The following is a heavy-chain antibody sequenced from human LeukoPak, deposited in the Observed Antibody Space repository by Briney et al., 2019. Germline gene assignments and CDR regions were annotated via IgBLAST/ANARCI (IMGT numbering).Heavy chain of an antibody. D-gene: IGHD3-3*01. Sequence: GGSLRLSCAASGFTFYDYAMHWVRHAPGKGPEWVSGISWNSGSIGYADSVKGRFTISRDNAKNSLYLQMNSLRAEDTALYYCAKAFWSGYYTGNWFDPWGQGTLVTVSS. V-gene: IGHV3-9*01. CDR1: GFTFYDYA. CDR3: AKAFWSGYYTGNWFDP. J-gene: IGHJ5*02. CDR2: ISWNSGSI.